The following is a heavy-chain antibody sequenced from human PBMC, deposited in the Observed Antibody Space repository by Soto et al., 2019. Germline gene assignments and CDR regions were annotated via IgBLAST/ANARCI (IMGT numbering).Heavy chain of an antibody. J-gene: IGHJ6*03. CDR1: GFTFSSYW. V-gene: IGHV3-7*01. CDR3: ARGYSGYDLHYYYYMDV. D-gene: IGHD5-12*01. Sequence: GSLRLSCAASGFTFSSYWMSWVRQAPGKGLEWVANIKQDGSEKYYVDSVKGRFTISRDNAKNSLYLQMNSLRAEDTAVYYCARGYSGYDLHYYYYMDVWGKGTTVTVSS. CDR2: IKQDGSEK.